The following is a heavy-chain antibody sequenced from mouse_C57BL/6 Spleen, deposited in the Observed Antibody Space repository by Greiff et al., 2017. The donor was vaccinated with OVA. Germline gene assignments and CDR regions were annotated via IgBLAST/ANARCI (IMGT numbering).Heavy chain of an antibody. V-gene: IGHV1-55*01. J-gene: IGHJ2*01. CDR3: ARDYYGSSYLLDY. D-gene: IGHD1-1*01. CDR1: GYTFTSYW. CDR2: IYPGSGST. Sequence: QVQLQQPGAELVKPGASVKMSCKASGYTFTSYWITWVKQRPGQGLEWIGDIYPGSGSTNYNEKFKSKATLTVDTSSSTAYMQLSRLTSEDSAVYYCARDYYGSSYLLDYWGQGTTLTVSS.